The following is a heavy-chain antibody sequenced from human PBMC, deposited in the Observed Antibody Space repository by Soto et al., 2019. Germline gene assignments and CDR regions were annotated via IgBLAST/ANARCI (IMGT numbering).Heavy chain of an antibody. V-gene: IGHV3-74*01. D-gene: IGHD3-3*01. Sequence: PGGSLRLSCAASGFTFSSYGMHWVRQAPGKGLLWVSRINSDGSSTSYADSVKGRFTISRDNSKNTLYLQMNSLRAEDTAVYYCARAVEFVRFLEWPPEPRYYYYGMDVWGQGTTVTVSS. J-gene: IGHJ6*02. CDR2: INSDGSST. CDR1: GFTFSSYG. CDR3: ARAVEFVRFLEWPPEPRYYYYGMDV.